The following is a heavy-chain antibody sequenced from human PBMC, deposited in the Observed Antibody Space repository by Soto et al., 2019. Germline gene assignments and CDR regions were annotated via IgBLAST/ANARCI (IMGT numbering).Heavy chain of an antibody. CDR2: VYNSGST. CDR1: GGSISSNY. V-gene: IGHV4-59*01. CDR3: ARYRREAVAGYTLDN. D-gene: IGHD6-13*01. Sequence: PSETLSLTCTVSGGSISSNYWIWIRQPPGKGLEWIGYVYNSGSTNYNPSLKSRVTISEDTSKSQFSLKVNSMTAADTAVYYCARYRREAVAGYTLDNWGQGMLVTVSS. J-gene: IGHJ4*02.